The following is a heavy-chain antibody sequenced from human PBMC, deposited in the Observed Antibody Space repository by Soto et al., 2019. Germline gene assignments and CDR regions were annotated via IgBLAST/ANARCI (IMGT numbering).Heavy chain of an antibody. Sequence: GGSLRLSCAASGFTFSDHYMDWVRQAPGKGLEWVGLTRNKANSYTTEYAASVKGRFTISRDDSKNSLYLQMNSLKTEDTAVYYCAREEVKYYDFWSGYYIRGMDVWGQGTTVTVSS. CDR1: GFTFSDHY. D-gene: IGHD3-3*01. CDR2: TRNKANSYTT. CDR3: AREEVKYYDFWSGYYIRGMDV. V-gene: IGHV3-72*01. J-gene: IGHJ6*02.